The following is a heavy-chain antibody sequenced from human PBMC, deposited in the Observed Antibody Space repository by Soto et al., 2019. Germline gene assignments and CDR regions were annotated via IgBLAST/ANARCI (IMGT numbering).Heavy chain of an antibody. Sequence: QVQLVQSGAEVKKPGSSVKVSCKASGGTFSSYAISWVRQAPGQGLEWMGGIIPIFGTANYAQKFQGRVNITEDKHTRSAYMELSSLRSEDTAVYYWARSAPHVDATTQTGYYGMDVWGQGTTVTVSS. CDR2: IIPIFGTA. J-gene: IGHJ6*02. CDR1: GGTFSSYA. V-gene: IGHV1-69*06. D-gene: IGHD2-15*01. CDR3: ARSAPHVDATTQTGYYGMDV.